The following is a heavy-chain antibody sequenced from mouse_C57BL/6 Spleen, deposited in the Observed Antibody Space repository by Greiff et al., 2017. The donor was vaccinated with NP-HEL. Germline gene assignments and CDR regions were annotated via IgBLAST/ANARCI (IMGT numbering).Heavy chain of an antibody. CDR3: ARDSSGFPWFAY. CDR2: INPSNGGT. V-gene: IGHV1-53*01. D-gene: IGHD3-2*02. J-gene: IGHJ3*01. Sequence: KPGQGLEWIGNINPSNGGTNYNEKFKSKATLTVDKSSSTAYMQLSSLTSEDSAVYYCARDSSGFPWFAYWGQGTLVTVSA.